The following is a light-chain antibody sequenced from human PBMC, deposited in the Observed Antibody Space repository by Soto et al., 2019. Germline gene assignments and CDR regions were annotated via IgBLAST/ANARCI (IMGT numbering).Light chain of an antibody. Sequence: QSVLTQPPSASGAPGQSVTISCSGRPSSFRSESVCWYRHIPETAPKLIIYATDQRPSGAPDRFSGFKSGTSASLAISGLRAEDEADYYCAAWDGSLRGRVFGGGTKVTVL. J-gene: IGLJ3*02. CDR1: PSSFRSES. V-gene: IGLV1-47*01. CDR3: AAWDGSLRGRV. CDR2: ATD.